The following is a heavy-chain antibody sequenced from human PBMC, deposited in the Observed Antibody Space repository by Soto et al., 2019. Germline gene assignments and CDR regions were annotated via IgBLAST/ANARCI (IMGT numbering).Heavy chain of an antibody. J-gene: IGHJ5*02. D-gene: IGHD3-9*01. CDR3: ASTPYFDWLLSFGEFDP. CDR1: GFTFSSYS. V-gene: IGHV3-48*01. CDR2: ISSSSSTI. Sequence: GGSLRLSCAASGFTFSSYSMNWVRQAPGKGLEWVSYISSSSSTIYYADSVKGRFTISRDNAKNSLYLQMNSLRAEDTAVYYCASTPYFDWLLSFGEFDPWGQGTLVTVSS.